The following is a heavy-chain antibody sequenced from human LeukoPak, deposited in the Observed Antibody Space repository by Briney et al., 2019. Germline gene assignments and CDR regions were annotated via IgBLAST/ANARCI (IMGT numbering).Heavy chain of an antibody. CDR1: GFSLSTSGVG. CDR2: IFWNDDE. D-gene: IGHD3/OR15-3a*01. V-gene: IGHV2-5*01. J-gene: IGHJ4*02. Sequence: ESGPTLVNPTQTLTLTFTFSGFSLSTSGVGVGWVRQPPGKALEWLALIFWNDDEFYSPSLKTSLTITKDTSKNQVVLTMINVDPVDTATYHCARSMIYVAPRVFDYWGPGTLVTVSS. CDR3: ARSMIYVAPRVFDY.